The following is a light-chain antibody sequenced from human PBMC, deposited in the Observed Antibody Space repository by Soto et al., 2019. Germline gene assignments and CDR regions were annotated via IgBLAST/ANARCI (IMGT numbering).Light chain of an antibody. CDR2: EVS. CDR3: NLYANNSTWV. V-gene: IGLV2-14*01. Sequence: QSALTQPASVSGSPGQSITISCTGTSIDIGRYNYVSWYQHHPGKAPKLMIYEVSNRPSGVSNRFSGSKSANTASLTISGLQAEDEADYYCNLYANNSTWVFGGGTKLTVL. CDR1: SIDIGRYNY. J-gene: IGLJ3*02.